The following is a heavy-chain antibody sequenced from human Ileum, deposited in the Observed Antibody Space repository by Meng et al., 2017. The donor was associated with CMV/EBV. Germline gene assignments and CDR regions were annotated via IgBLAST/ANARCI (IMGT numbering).Heavy chain of an antibody. CDR2: ISYDGSNK. CDR3: ARLKGDPDYYYYGMDV. J-gene: IGHJ6*02. D-gene: IGHD2-21*01. V-gene: IGHV3-30-3*01. CDR1: GFTFSSYA. Sequence: GGSLRLSCAASGFTFSSYAMHWVRQAPGKGLEWVAVISYDGSNKYYADSVKGRFTISRDNSKNTLYLQMNSLRAEDTAVYYCARLKGDPDYYYYGMDVWGQGTTVTGAS.